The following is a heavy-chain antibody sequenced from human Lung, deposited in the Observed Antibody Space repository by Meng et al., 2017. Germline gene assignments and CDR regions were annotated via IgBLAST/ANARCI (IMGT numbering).Heavy chain of an antibody. Sequence: QVQVGRYVAEVKKPGAVVKVSCKASDYTFTSDINWVRQATGQVLEWMGWMNPKSGNTGYAQEFQGRVTMTRDTSISTAYMELSSLRSEDTAVYYCARGSVGEYCSGGGSCYHFDHWGEGTLVTVSS. CDR3: ARGSVGEYCSGGGSCYHFDH. D-gene: IGHD2-15*01. J-gene: IGHJ4*02. V-gene: IGHV1-8*01. CDR1: DYTFTSD. CDR2: MNPKSGNT.